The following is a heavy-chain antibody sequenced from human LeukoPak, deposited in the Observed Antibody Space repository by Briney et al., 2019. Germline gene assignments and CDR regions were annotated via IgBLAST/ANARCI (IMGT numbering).Heavy chain of an antibody. V-gene: IGHV3-48*01. CDR1: GFPFSTYS. CDR2: ITSTSDTI. CDR3: ARGKYYYDSTGYYPGGDY. D-gene: IGHD3-22*01. J-gene: IGHJ4*02. Sequence: SGGSLRLSCAASGFPFSTYSMNWVRQAPGKGLEWLSYITSTSDTIYYADSVKGRFTISRDNAKNSLYLQMNSLRAEDTAVYYCARGKYYYDSTGYYPGGDYWGQGTLVTVSS.